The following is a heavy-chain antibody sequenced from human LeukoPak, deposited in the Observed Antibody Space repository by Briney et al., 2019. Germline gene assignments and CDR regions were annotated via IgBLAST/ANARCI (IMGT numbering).Heavy chain of an antibody. CDR1: GYSFSDYS. CDR3: GRGGSGSGDLYYFDY. CDR2: INSNSGAT. V-gene: IGHV1-2*06. D-gene: IGHD3-10*01. Sequence: ASVKVSCKASGYSFSDYSVHWVRQAPGQGLEWMGQINSNSGATSYAQNFQGRVTMTRDTSISTAYMELSGLTSDDTAVYYCGRGGSGSGDLYYFDYWGQGTLVSVSS. J-gene: IGHJ4*02.